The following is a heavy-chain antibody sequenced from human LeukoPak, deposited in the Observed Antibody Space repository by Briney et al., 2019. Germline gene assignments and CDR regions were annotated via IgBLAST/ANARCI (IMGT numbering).Heavy chain of an antibody. CDR2: ISSSSSTI. J-gene: IGHJ6*02. D-gene: IGHD6-13*01. CDR3: ARSGYSSSPFYYYYYGMDV. Sequence: GGSLRLSCAASGFTFSSYSMNWVRQAPGMGLEWVSYISSSSSTIYYADSVKGRFTISRDNAKNSLYLQMNSLRAEDTAVYYCARSGYSSSPFYYYYYGMDVWGQGTTVTVSS. V-gene: IGHV3-48*01. CDR1: GFTFSSYS.